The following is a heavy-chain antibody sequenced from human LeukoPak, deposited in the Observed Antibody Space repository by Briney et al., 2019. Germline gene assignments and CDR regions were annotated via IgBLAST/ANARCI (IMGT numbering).Heavy chain of an antibody. D-gene: IGHD2-2*01. CDR1: SGSLCSNY. Sequence: SETLSLTCTVSSGSLCSNYWRWIRQPPGNGLEWLGYIFYSGSTNYKPSLKSRVTISVDTSKNQFSLNLSSLTAADTAVYYCARHPSAMTRFDPWGQGILVTVSS. CDR3: ARHPSAMTRFDP. J-gene: IGHJ5*02. CDR2: IFYSGST. V-gene: IGHV4-59*08.